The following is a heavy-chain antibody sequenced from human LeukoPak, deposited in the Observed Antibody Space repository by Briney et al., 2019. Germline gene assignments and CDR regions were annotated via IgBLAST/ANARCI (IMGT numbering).Heavy chain of an antibody. Sequence: ASVTVSCKASGGTFSSYAISWVRQAPGQGLEWMGGIIPIFGTANYAQKFQGRVTITADESTSTAYMELSSLRSEDTAVYYCARDSTPLVPAATTTGEYYFDYWGQGTLVTVSS. CDR3: ARDSTPLVPAATTTGEYYFDY. V-gene: IGHV1-69*01. D-gene: IGHD2-2*01. CDR2: IIPIFGTA. CDR1: GGTFSSYA. J-gene: IGHJ4*02.